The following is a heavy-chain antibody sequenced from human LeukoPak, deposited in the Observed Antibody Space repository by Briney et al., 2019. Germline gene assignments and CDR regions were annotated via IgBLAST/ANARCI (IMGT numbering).Heavy chain of an antibody. CDR2: ISYSGST. V-gene: IGHV4-59*01. CDR1: GGSISRYY. CDR3: ARGGAADY. D-gene: IGHD1-26*01. Sequence: SETLSLTCTVSGGSISRYYWSWIRQPPGKGLEWIGYISYSGSTYFNPSLKSRVTISVDTSKNQFSLKLSPVTAADTAVYYCARGGAADYWGQGTLVTVSS. J-gene: IGHJ4*02.